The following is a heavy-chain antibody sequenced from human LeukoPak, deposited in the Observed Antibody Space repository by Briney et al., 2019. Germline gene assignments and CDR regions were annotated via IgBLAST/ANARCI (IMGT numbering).Heavy chain of an antibody. Sequence: PSETLSLTCAVYGGSFSGYYWSWIRQPPGKGLEWIGEINHSGSTNYNPSLKSRATISVDTSKNQFSLKLSSVTAADTAVYYCARTPPGIAVAGTRAAYYYYMDVWGKGTTVTVSS. CDR3: ARTPPGIAVAGTRAAYYYYMDV. CDR2: INHSGST. D-gene: IGHD6-19*01. CDR1: GGSFSGYY. J-gene: IGHJ6*03. V-gene: IGHV4-34*01.